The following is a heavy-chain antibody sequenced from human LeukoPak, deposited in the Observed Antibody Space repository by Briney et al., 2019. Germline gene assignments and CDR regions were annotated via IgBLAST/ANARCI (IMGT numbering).Heavy chain of an antibody. CDR3: ARRSWGLSGYLRY. CDR1: GGSFSGYY. J-gene: IGHJ4*02. CDR2: INHSGST. V-gene: IGHV4-34*01. D-gene: IGHD3-22*01. Sequence: PSETLSLTCAVYGGSFSGYYWSWIRQPPGKGLEWIGEINHSGSTNYNPSLKSRVTISVDTSKNQFSLKLSSVTAADTAVYYCARRSWGLSGYLRYWGQGTLVTVSS.